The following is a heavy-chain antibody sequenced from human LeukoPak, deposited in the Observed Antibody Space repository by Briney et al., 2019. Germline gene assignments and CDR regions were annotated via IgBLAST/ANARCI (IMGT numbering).Heavy chain of an antibody. V-gene: IGHV3-74*01. CDR2: INSDGSST. Sequence: GGSLRLSCAASGFNFSSYWMHWVRQAPGKGLVWVSRINSDGSSTSYADSVKGRFTISRDNAKNTLYLQMNSLRAEDTAVYYCARDRLGGNYYDSSGFAFDIWGQGTMVTVSS. CDR3: ARDRLGGNYYDSSGFAFDI. CDR1: GFNFSSYW. D-gene: IGHD3-22*01. J-gene: IGHJ3*02.